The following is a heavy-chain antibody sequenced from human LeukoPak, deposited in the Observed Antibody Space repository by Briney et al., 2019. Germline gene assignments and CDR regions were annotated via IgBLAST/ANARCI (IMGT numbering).Heavy chain of an antibody. V-gene: IGHV1-69*04. D-gene: IGHD5-12*01. CDR2: IIPILGIA. CDR3: AVDIVARTTNHPGGDPPQNFDY. Sequence: GASVKVSCKASGGTFSSYAISWVRQAPGQGLEWMGRIIPILGIANSAQKFQGRVTITADKSTSTAYMELSSLRSEDTAVYYCAVDIVARTTNHPGGDPPQNFDYWGQGTLVTVAS. J-gene: IGHJ4*02. CDR1: GGTFSSYA.